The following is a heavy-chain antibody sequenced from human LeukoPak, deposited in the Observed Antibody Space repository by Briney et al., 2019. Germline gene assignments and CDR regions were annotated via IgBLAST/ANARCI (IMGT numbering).Heavy chain of an antibody. CDR2: ISGSGGNT. Sequence: GGSLRLSCAASGFTFSSYAMNWVRQAPGKGLEWVSAISGSGGNTYYADSVEGRFTISRDNSKNTLYLQMNSLRAEDTAVYYCAKGPDQWLGTHLDSWGQGTLVTVSS. CDR1: GFTFSSYA. CDR3: AKGPDQWLGTHLDS. V-gene: IGHV3-23*01. D-gene: IGHD6-19*01. J-gene: IGHJ4*02.